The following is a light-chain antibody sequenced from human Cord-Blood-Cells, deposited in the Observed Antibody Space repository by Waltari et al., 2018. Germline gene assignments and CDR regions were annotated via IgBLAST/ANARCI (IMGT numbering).Light chain of an antibody. CDR2: GAS. Sequence: EIVLTQSPGTLSLSPGARATLSCRARQSVSSSYLAWYQQKPRQAPRLLIYGASSRATGIPDRFSGSGSGTDFTLTISRLEPEDFAVYYCQQYGSSPQTFGQGTKVEIK. CDR3: QQYGSSPQT. V-gene: IGKV3-20*01. J-gene: IGKJ1*01. CDR1: QSVSSSY.